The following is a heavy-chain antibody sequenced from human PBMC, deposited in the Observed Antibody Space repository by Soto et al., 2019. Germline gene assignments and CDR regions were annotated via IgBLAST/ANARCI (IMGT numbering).Heavy chain of an antibody. Sequence: GGSLRLSCAASGFTVSSNYMSWVRQAPGKGLEWVSVIYSGGSTYYADSVKGRFTISRDNSKNTLYLQMNSLRAEDTAVYYCARGTEDGVYYYDSSGYFSLAFGAFDIWGQGTMVTVSS. V-gene: IGHV3-53*01. CDR1: GFTVSSNY. CDR2: IYSGGST. CDR3: ARGTEDGVYYYDSSGYFSLAFGAFDI. J-gene: IGHJ3*02. D-gene: IGHD3-22*01.